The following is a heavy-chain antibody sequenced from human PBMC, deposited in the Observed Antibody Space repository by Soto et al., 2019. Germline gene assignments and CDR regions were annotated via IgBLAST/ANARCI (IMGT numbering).Heavy chain of an antibody. J-gene: IGHJ3*02. CDR2: IHYSETI. Sequence: QVQLQESGPGLVKASQTLSLTCTVSGASANSGDYYWSCVRQPPGRGLEWIWYIHYSETINYNPSLKSRVQILVETFKNQFSREVSSVTAADTAVYYCARAHRYYDYPDIWGQGTTVTVSS. V-gene: IGHV4-30-4*01. CDR3: ARAHRYYDYPDI. CDR1: GASANSGDYY. D-gene: IGHD3-22*01.